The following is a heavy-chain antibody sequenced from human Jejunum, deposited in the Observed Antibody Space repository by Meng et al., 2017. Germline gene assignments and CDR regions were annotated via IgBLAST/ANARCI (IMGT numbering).Heavy chain of an antibody. D-gene: IGHD3-10*01. CDR2: INPNSGGT. CDR1: GDTFSGYN. V-gene: IGHV1-2*02. Sequence: ASVKVSCKASGDTFSGYNVQWVRQAPGQGLEWMGWINPNSGGTNYVQKFKDRVTMTRDTSISTAYMEVSSLRSDDTAVYYCVRDRAGAFDIWSQGTMVTVSS. J-gene: IGHJ3*02. CDR3: VRDRAGAFDI.